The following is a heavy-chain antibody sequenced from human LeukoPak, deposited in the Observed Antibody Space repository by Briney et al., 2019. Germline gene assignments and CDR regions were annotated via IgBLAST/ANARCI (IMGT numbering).Heavy chain of an antibody. J-gene: IGHJ3*02. V-gene: IGHV3-15*01. CDR2: IKSKTDGGTI. CDR1: GFSVSNKY. Sequence: PGESLRLSCAASGFSVSNKYMSWVRQAPGKGLEWVGRIKSKTDGGTIDYAAPVKGTFTISRDDSKNTLYLQMKSLKTEDTAVYYCTTDKFRAFDIWGQGTMVTVSS. CDR3: TTDKFRAFDI.